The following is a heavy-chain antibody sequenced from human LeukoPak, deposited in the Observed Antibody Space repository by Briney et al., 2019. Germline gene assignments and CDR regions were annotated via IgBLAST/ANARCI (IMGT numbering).Heavy chain of an antibody. CDR1: GFSVSSNY. J-gene: IGHJ4*02. CDR2: LYSAGST. Sequence: AGGSLRLSCAPSGFSVSSNYMIWVRQSPGKGLEWFSVLYSAGSTYFADSVKGRFTISRDNSKNTLYLQMNSLKPEDTAVYYCASGGDPQWLVHGEYWGQGTLVTVSS. D-gene: IGHD6-19*01. V-gene: IGHV3-53*01. CDR3: ASGGDPQWLVHGEY.